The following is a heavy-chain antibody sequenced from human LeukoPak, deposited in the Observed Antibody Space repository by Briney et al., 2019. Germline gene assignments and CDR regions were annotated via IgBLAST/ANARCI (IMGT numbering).Heavy chain of an antibody. Sequence: ASVKVSCKASGGTFSSYAISWVRQAPGQGLEWMGRIIPILGIANYAQKFQGRVTITADKSTSTAYMELSSLRSEDTAVYYCASLNCSGGSCYLDYWGQGTLVTVSS. CDR3: ASLNCSGGSCYLDY. CDR1: GGTFSSYA. CDR2: IIPILGIA. D-gene: IGHD2-15*01. V-gene: IGHV1-69*04. J-gene: IGHJ4*02.